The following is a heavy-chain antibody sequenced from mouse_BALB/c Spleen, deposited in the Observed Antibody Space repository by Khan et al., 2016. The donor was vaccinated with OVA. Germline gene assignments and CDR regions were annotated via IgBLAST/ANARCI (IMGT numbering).Heavy chain of an antibody. Sequence: QVQLKQSGPGLVAPSQSLSISCTVSGFSLTTYGVHWVRQPPGKGLEWLGVIWAGGSTNYNSALMSRLSISKDNSKSQVFLKMNSLQTDDTAKYYCARLVDIWGQGTTLTVSS. CDR1: GFSLTTYG. CDR2: IWAGGST. D-gene: IGHD1-3*01. V-gene: IGHV2-9*02. CDR3: ARLVDI. J-gene: IGHJ2*01.